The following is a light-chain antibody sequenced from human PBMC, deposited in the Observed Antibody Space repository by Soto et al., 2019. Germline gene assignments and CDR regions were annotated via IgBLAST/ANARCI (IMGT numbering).Light chain of an antibody. J-gene: IGLJ1*01. CDR3: LLSYSGRLYV. CDR1: TGPFTHGHF. Sequence: QAVVTKEPSLTVSPGGTVTLTCGSSTGPFTHGHFPYWFHQKLGQAPRPLIYDTDTKHSWTPARFSGSLLGDKAALTLSGARPEDEADYYCLLSYSGRLYVFGPGTKLTVL. CDR2: DTD. V-gene: IGLV7-46*01.